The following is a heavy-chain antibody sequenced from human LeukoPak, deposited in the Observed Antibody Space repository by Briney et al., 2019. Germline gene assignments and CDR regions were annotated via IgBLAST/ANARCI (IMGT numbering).Heavy chain of an antibody. CDR3: AKPARTDAFDI. CDR2: ISGSGGNT. D-gene: IGHD1-14*01. Sequence: GGSLRLSCAASGFTFNNYAMNWVRQAPGKGLEWVSSISGSGGNTYYADSVKGRFTISRDNSKNTLYLQMNSLRAEDTAVYYCAKPARTDAFDIWGQGTMVTVSS. J-gene: IGHJ3*02. CDR1: GFTFNNYA. V-gene: IGHV3-23*01.